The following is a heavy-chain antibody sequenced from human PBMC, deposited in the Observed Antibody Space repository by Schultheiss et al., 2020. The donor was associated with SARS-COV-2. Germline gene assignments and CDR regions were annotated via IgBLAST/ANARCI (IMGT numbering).Heavy chain of an antibody. J-gene: IGHJ6*02. CDR2: IIPIFGTA. Sequence: SVKVSCKASGYTFTSYGISWVRQAPGQGLEWMGGIIPIFGTANYAQKFQERVTVTRDMSTSTAYMELSSLRYEDTAVYYCAADPGYYGSGTWDYYYYRMDVWGQGTTVTVSS. CDR3: AADPGYYGSGTWDYYYYRMDV. D-gene: IGHD3-10*01. V-gene: IGHV1-69*05. CDR1: GYTFTSYG.